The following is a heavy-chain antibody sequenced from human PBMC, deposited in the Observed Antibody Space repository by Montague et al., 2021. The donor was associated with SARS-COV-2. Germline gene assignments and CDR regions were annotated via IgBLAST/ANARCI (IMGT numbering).Heavy chain of an antibody. D-gene: IGHD6-13*01. J-gene: IGHJ5*01. CDR3: ARKEVKYSSIWSTGGSWFDT. V-gene: IGHV4-39*01. CDR2: IYYSGST. CDR1: GGSISSSSYY. Sequence: SETLSLTCTVSGGSISSSSYYWGWIRQPPGKGLEWIGSIYYSGSTYYNPSLKSRVTISVDTSKNQFSLKLSSVTAADTAVYYCARKEVKYSSIWSTGGSWFDTGGQGTMVTVSS.